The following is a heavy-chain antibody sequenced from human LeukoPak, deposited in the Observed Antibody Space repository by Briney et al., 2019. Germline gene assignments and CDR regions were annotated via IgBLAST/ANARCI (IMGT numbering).Heavy chain of an antibody. V-gene: IGHV3-30-3*01. CDR1: GFTFSSYA. CDR2: ISYDGSNK. Sequence: GGSLRLSCAASGFTFSSYAMHWVRQAPGKGLEWVAVISYDGSNKYYADSVKGRFTISRDNSKNTLYLQMNSLRAEDTAVYYCARDYVDHDDYWGQGTLVTVSS. D-gene: IGHD5-12*01. CDR3: ARDYVDHDDY. J-gene: IGHJ4*02.